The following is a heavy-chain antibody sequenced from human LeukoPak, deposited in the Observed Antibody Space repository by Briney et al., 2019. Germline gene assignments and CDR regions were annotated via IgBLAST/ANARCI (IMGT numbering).Heavy chain of an antibody. J-gene: IGHJ4*02. CDR1: GFTFSSYA. Sequence: GGSLRLSCAASGFTFSSYAMSWVRQAPGKGLEWVSAISGSGGSTYYADSVKGRFTISRDNPKNTLYLQMNSLRAEDTAVYYCAKVSGQLGDFDYWGQGTLVTVSS. CDR3: AKVSGQLGDFDY. V-gene: IGHV3-23*01. CDR2: ISGSGGST. D-gene: IGHD6-13*01.